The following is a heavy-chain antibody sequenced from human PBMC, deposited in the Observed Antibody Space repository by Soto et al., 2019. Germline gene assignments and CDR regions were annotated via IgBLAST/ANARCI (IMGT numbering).Heavy chain of an antibody. J-gene: IGHJ5*02. D-gene: IGHD3-10*01. CDR1: GGSISSGGYY. CDR2: IYYSGST. Sequence: PSETLSLTCTVSGGSISSGGYYWSWIRQHPGKGLEWLGYIYYSGSTYYNPSLKSRVTISVDTSKNQFSLKLSSVTAADTALYYFARRTHGSGSYGSRSWFDPWGQGTLVTFSS. V-gene: IGHV4-31*03. CDR3: ARRTHGSGSYGSRSWFDP.